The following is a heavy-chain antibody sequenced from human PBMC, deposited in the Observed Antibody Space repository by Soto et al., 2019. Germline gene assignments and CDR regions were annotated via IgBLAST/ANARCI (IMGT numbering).Heavy chain of an antibody. CDR3: ARGRVAAAVSFDY. J-gene: IGHJ4*02. CDR2: IYYSGST. Sequence: KPSETLSLTCTVSGGSISSGDYYWSWIRQPPGKGLEWIGYIYYSGSTYYNPSLKSRVTISVDTSKNQFSLKLSSVTAADTAVYYCARGRVAAAVSFDYWGQGTLVTVSS. D-gene: IGHD6-13*01. CDR1: GGSISSGDYY. V-gene: IGHV4-30-4*01.